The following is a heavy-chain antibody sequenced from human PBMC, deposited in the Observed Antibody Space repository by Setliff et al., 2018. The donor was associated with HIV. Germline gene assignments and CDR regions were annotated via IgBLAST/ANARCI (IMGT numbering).Heavy chain of an antibody. CDR1: GFSFSGYW. J-gene: IGHJ4*02. V-gene: IGHV3-7*01. Sequence: GGSLRLSCAASGFSFSGYWMSWVRQAPGKGLEWVANIKEDGSEEYYVDSVKGRFTISRDNSKNTLYLQMNSLRAEDTAVYYCARDPRASGSYSYFDYWGLGTLVTVSS. CDR3: ARDPRASGSYSYFDY. D-gene: IGHD1-26*01. CDR2: IKEDGSEE.